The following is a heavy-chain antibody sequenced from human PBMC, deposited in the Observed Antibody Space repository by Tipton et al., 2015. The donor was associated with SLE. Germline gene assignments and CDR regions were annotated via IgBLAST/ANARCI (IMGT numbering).Heavy chain of an antibody. V-gene: IGHV4-34*01. J-gene: IGHJ1*01. CDR2: INHSGGT. CDR3: VHAEYFHH. Sequence: TLSLTCAVYGGSFSGYYWTWIRQSPGKGLEWIGEINHSGGTGYNPSLRSRVTILVDASKNQFSLKVHSVTAADTAVYFCVHAEYFHHWGQGTLVTVSS. CDR1: GGSFSGYY.